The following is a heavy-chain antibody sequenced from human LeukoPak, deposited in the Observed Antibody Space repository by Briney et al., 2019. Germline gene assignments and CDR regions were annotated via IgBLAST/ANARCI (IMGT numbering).Heavy chain of an antibody. D-gene: IGHD3-22*01. CDR1: GFTFSSYW. J-gene: IGHJ4*02. CDR2: IKQDGSEK. V-gene: IGHV3-7*01. CDR3: ARDRDYYDSSGLDY. Sequence: TGGSLRLSCAASGFTFSSYWMSWVRQAPGKGLEWVANIKQDGSEKYYVDSVKGRFTISRDNAKNSLYLQMNSLRAEDTAVYYCARDRDYYDSSGLDYWGQGTLVTVSS.